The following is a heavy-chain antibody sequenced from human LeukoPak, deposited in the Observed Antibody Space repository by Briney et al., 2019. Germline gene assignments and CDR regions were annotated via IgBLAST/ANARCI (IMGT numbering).Heavy chain of an antibody. CDR3: ERGMGARGAFEI. CDR2: VFTYSGDT. Sequence: ASVWVSCKTSGYTFTGYYIHWVRHVPPPGHEWGGWVFTYSGDTNLAQKFQGRVTVTRDTSITTAFMELSRLRSDDTAVYYCERGMGARGAFEIWGQGTMVTVS. D-gene: IGHD4/OR15-4a*01. CDR1: GYTFTGYY. J-gene: IGHJ3*02. V-gene: IGHV1-2*02.